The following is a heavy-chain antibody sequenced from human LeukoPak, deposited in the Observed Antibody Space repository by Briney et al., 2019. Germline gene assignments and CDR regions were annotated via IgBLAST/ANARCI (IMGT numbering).Heavy chain of an antibody. CDR3: ARGLTYYYDSSGYYSPLGYYYGMDV. CDR1: GFTVSSNY. V-gene: IGHV4-34*01. D-gene: IGHD3-22*01. J-gene: IGHJ6*02. CDR2: INHSGST. Sequence: GSLRLSCAASGFTVSSNYMSWVRQAPGKGLEWIGEINHSGSTNYSPSLKSRVTISVDTSKNQFSLKLSSVTAADTAVYYCARGLTYYYDSSGYYSPLGYYYGMDVWGQGTTVTVSS.